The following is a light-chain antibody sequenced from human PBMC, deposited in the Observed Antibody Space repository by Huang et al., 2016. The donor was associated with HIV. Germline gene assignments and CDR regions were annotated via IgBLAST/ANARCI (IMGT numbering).Light chain of an antibody. CDR3: QKYNSAPRT. Sequence: DIQMTQSPSSLSASVGDNVTITCRASQGITNYLAWYQQKPGNVPNLLIYAASTLQSGVPSRCSGSGSGTDFTLTISSRQPEDVATYYCQKYNSAPRTFGGGTKVDIK. J-gene: IGKJ4*02. CDR2: AAS. CDR1: QGITNY. V-gene: IGKV1-27*01.